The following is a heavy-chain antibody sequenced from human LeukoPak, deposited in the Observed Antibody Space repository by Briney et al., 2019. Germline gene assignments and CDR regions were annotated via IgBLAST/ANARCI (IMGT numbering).Heavy chain of an antibody. V-gene: IGHV4-4*09. CDR3: ARHYRGSYVDY. D-gene: IGHD1-26*01. Sequence: SETLSLTCTVSGGSISRYYWSWIRQPPGKGLEWIGYIYTSGSTNYNPSLKSRVTISVDTSKNQFSLKLSSVTAADTAVYYCARHYRGSYVDYWGQGTLVTVSS. J-gene: IGHJ4*02. CDR1: GGSISRYY. CDR2: IYTSGST.